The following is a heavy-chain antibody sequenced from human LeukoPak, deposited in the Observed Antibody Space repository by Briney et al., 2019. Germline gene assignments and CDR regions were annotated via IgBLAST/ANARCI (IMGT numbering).Heavy chain of an antibody. J-gene: IGHJ6*02. CDR3: ARDLVVVPAAQYDGRYYYYYGMDV. CDR1: GGTFSSYA. CDR2: IIPILGIA. Sequence: GASVKVSCKASGGTFSSYAISWVRQAPGQGLEWMGRIIPILGIANYAQKFQGRVTIAADKSTSTAYMELSSLRSEDTAVYYCARDLVVVPAAQYDGRYYYYYGMDVWGQGTTVTVSS. D-gene: IGHD2-2*01. V-gene: IGHV1-69*04.